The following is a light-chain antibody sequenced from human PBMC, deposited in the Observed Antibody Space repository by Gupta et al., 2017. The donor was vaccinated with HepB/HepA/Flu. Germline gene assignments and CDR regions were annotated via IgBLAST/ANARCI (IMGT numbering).Light chain of an antibody. J-gene: IGKJ1*01. V-gene: IGKV3-15*01. CDR3: QQVHHEPLT. CDR1: QSVSTT. CDR2: GTA. Sequence: ELVTTQSPSTLSGSPGEGSTVSCRASQSVSTTLAWYQQNPGQAPRLLIYGTATWADGNPARFSGSGSGTECSLTITSLQSEDFAMYYCQQVHHEPLTFGQGTKLEIK.